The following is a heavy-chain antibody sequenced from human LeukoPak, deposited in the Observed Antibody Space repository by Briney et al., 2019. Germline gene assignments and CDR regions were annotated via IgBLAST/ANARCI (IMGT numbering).Heavy chain of an antibody. V-gene: IGHV1-24*01. Sequence: ASVKVSCTVSGYTLTELSMHWVRQAPGKGPEWTGGFDPEDGETIYAQKFQGRVTMTEDTSTDTAYMELSSLRSEDTAVYYCATSSSYCSGGSCYDFWFDPWGQGTLVTVSS. J-gene: IGHJ5*02. CDR2: FDPEDGET. CDR3: ATSSSYCSGGSCYDFWFDP. D-gene: IGHD2-15*01. CDR1: GYTLTELS.